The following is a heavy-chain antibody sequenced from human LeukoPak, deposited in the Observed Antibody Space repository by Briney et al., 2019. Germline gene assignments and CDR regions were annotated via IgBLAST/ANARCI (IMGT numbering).Heavy chain of an antibody. CDR2: MYYSGNA. J-gene: IGHJ4*02. Sequence: SETLSHTRTVSGDAITGSMYYSGWVRQSPGEGLEWIGSMYYSGNAYSNPSLARRVTMSADTSKNQFSLKLNSVSVADTAVYYCAREYLDRTGYYYFDYWGQGTLVIVSS. V-gene: IGHV4-39*01. D-gene: IGHD3-22*01. CDR1: GDAITGSMYY. CDR3: AREYLDRTGYYYFDY.